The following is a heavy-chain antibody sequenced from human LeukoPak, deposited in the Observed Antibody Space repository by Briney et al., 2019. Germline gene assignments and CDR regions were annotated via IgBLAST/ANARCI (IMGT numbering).Heavy chain of an antibody. J-gene: IGHJ4*02. CDR3: ARLRNGSPGDY. CDR1: GGSVSSGSYY. D-gene: IGHD1-26*01. Sequence: SETLSLTCTVSGGSVSSGSYYWSWIRQPPGKGLEWIGYIYYSGSTYYNPSLKSRLTISVDTSRNYFSLKLTSVTAADTAVYYCARLRNGSPGDYWGQGTLVTVSS. V-gene: IGHV4-61*03. CDR2: IYYSGST.